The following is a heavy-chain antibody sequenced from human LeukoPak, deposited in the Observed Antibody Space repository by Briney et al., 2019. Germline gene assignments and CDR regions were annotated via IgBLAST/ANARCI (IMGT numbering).Heavy chain of an antibody. CDR2: ISGSGGST. J-gene: IGHJ4*02. CDR1: GFTFSSYW. Sequence: SGGSLRLXCAASGFTFSSYWMSWVRLAPGKGLEWVSAISGSGGSTYYADSVKGRFTISRDNSKNTLYLQMNSLRAEDTAVYYCAKGLGVTGRPRGFDYWGQGTLVTVSS. CDR3: AKGLGVTGRPRGFDY. D-gene: IGHD2-21*02. V-gene: IGHV3-23*01.